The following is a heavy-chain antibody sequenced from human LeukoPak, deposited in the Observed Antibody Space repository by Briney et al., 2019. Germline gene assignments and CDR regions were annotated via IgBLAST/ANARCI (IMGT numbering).Heavy chain of an antibody. J-gene: IGHJ4*02. CDR1: GGTFSSYT. V-gene: IGHV1-46*01. CDR2: VIPSGGST. D-gene: IGHD6-19*01. CDR3: ARVVTDSSGWYHFDY. Sequence: ASVKVSCKASGGTFSSYTISWVRQAPGQGLEWMGIVIPSGGSTTYAQTFQGRVTMTRDTSTRTVNMELSSLRSEDTAVYYCARVVTDSSGWYHFDYWGQGTLVTVSS.